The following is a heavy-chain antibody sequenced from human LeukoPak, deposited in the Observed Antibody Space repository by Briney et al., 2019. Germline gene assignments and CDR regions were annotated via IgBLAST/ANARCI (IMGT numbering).Heavy chain of an antibody. Sequence: ASVKVSCKASGYTFTGYYMHWVRQAPGQGLEWMGWINPNSGGTNYAQKFQGRVTMTTDTSTSTAYMELRSLRSDDTAVYYCARLIYLYSNRRDFDYWGQGTLVTVSS. CDR1: GYTFTGYY. CDR2: INPNSGGT. V-gene: IGHV1-2*02. CDR3: ARLIYLYSNRRDFDY. D-gene: IGHD6-13*01. J-gene: IGHJ4*02.